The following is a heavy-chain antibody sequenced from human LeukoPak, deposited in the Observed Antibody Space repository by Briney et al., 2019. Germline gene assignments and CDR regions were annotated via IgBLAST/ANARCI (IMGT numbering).Heavy chain of an antibody. CDR2: INHSGST. D-gene: IGHD3-10*01. V-gene: IGHV4-34*01. CDR3: ARVRDGSGSSVFDY. J-gene: IGHJ4*02. CDR1: GGSFSGYY. Sequence: SETLSLTCAVYGGSFSGYYWSWIRRPPGKGLEWIGEINHSGSTNYNPSLKSRVTISVDTSKNQFSLKLSSVTAADTAVYYCARVRDGSGSSVFDYWGQGTLVTVSS.